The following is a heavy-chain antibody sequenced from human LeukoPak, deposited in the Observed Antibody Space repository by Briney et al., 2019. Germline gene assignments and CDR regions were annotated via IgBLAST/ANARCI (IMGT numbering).Heavy chain of an antibody. J-gene: IGHJ4*02. V-gene: IGHV4-59*01. D-gene: IGHD3-22*01. CDR3: ARYYGSSGSLDY. CDR1: GGSISSYY. Sequence: SETLSLTRTVSGGSISSYYWSWIRQPPGKGLEWIGYISYSGSTNDNPSLKSRVTISVDTSKNQFSLKLSSVTAADTAVYYCARYYGSSGSLDYWGQGTLVTVSS. CDR2: ISYSGST.